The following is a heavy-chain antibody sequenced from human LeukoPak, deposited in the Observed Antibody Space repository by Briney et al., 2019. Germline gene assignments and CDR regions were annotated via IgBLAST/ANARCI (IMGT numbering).Heavy chain of an antibody. J-gene: IGHJ3*02. CDR2: IYPSGNT. V-gene: IGHV4-4*07. CDR1: GGSISSYY. Sequence: SETLSLTCTVSGGSISSYYWSWVRQPAGKEMEWLGRIYPSGNTNYNPSLKSRVTMSVDTSKKQFSLKLSSVTAADTAVYYCTRDLSVWDASDIWGQRTVLTVSS. CDR3: TRDLSVWDASDI. D-gene: IGHD6-19*01.